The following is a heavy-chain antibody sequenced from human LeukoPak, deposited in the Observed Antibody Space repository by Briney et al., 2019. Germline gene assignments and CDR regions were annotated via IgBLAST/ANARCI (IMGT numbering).Heavy chain of an antibody. Sequence: SETLSLTCAVYGGSFSGYYWSWIRQPPGKGLEWIGEINHSGSTNYNPSLKSRVTISVDTSKNQFSLKLSSVTAADTAVYYCARWGRDILTGYSHYYYYYMDVWGKGTTVTISS. CDR1: GGSFSGYY. CDR2: INHSGST. V-gene: IGHV4-34*01. CDR3: ARWGRDILTGYSHYYYYYMDV. D-gene: IGHD3-9*01. J-gene: IGHJ6*03.